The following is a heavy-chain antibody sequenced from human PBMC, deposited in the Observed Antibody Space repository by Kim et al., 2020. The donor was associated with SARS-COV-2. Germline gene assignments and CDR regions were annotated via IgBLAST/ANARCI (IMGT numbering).Heavy chain of an antibody. CDR1: GGSFSGYY. J-gene: IGHJ2*01. Sequence: SETLSLTCAVYGGSFSGYYWSWIRQPPGKGLEWIGEINHSGSTNYNPSLKSRVTISVDTSKNQFSLKLSSVTAADTAVYYCARGRNYYDSSGYYYHTKHWYFDLWGRGTLVTVSS. V-gene: IGHV4-34*01. CDR3: ARGRNYYDSSGYYYHTKHWYFDL. CDR2: INHSGST. D-gene: IGHD3-22*01.